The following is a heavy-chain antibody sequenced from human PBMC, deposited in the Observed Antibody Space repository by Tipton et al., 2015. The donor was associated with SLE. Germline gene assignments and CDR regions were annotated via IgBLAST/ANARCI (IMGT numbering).Heavy chain of an antibody. CDR1: GFDFSMFW. D-gene: IGHD6-19*01. Sequence: GSLRLSCVTSGFDFSMFWMIWARQAPGKGLDWVAIMKQDGSEFYYVDSVKGRFTISRDNAKKSLFLQMDSLRAEDTAVYYCARGGSGWYEGDGFDVWGQGTMVRVSS. J-gene: IGHJ3*01. CDR3: ARGGSGWYEGDGFDV. CDR2: MKQDGSEF. V-gene: IGHV3-7*01.